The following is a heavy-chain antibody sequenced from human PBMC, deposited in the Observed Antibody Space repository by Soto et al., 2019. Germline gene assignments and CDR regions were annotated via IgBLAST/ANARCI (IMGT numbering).Heavy chain of an antibody. Sequence: ASVKVSCKASGYTFTGYYMHWVRQAPGQGLEWMGWINPNSGGTNYAQKFQGRVTMTRDTSISTAYMELSRLRSDDTVVYYCARAGGRSGSYLIDYYYYGMDVWGQGTTVTVSS. CDR1: GYTFTGYY. CDR2: INPNSGGT. D-gene: IGHD1-26*01. V-gene: IGHV1-2*02. J-gene: IGHJ6*02. CDR3: ARAGGRSGSYLIDYYYYGMDV.